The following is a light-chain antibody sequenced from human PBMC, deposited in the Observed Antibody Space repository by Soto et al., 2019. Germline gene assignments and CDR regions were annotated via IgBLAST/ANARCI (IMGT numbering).Light chain of an antibody. CDR1: QSISNL. J-gene: IGKJ1*01. CDR2: AAS. Sequence: DMATTPPPSSLSASVVNKVIITCLSSQSISNLSNWYPLKPGKALKLLIFAASSLQSGVPSRFSGSRSGPDFTLTISSLQSEDFATYYCQQSYSSPPTFGQGTKVDIK. CDR3: QQSYSSPPT. V-gene: IGKV1-39*01.